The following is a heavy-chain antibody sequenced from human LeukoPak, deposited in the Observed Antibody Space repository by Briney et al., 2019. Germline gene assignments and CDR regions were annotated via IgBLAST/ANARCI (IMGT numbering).Heavy chain of an antibody. CDR2: IYHSGST. CDR3: ARDREEFWELETTSFDY. V-gene: IGHV4-38-2*02. CDR1: GYSISSGYY. D-gene: IGHD1-26*01. J-gene: IGHJ4*02. Sequence: SETLSLTCTVSGYSISSGYYWGWIRQPPGKGLEWIGSIYHSGSTYYNPSRKSRVTISVDTSKNQFSLKLSSVTAADTAVYYCARDREEFWELETTSFDYWGQGTLVTVSS.